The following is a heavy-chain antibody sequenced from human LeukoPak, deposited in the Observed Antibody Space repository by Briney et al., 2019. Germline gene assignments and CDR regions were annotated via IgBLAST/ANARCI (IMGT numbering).Heavy chain of an antibody. CDR1: GGSISSYY. V-gene: IGHV4-59*01. CDR3: ARAIGYLLFDY. Sequence: PETLSLTCTVSGGSISSYYWSWIRQPPGKGLEWIGYIYYSGSTNYNPSLKSRVTISVDTSKNQFSLKLSSVTAADTAVYYCARAIGYLLFDYWGQGTLVTVSS. CDR2: IYYSGST. D-gene: IGHD2/OR15-2a*01. J-gene: IGHJ4*02.